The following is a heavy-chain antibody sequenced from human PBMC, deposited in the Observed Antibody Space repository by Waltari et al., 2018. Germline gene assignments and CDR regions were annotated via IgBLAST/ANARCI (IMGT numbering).Heavy chain of an antibody. CDR2: ISGSRSRGF. Sequence: DVQLVESGGDLVQPGGSLRLSCEGSVFSITTYSMIWVRLAPGKGLEWVSFISGSRSRGFYYADSVKGRFTVSRDNDKNSLYLQMNNLRAEDTALYYCARIRGTLGHYYAMDVWGHGTTVTVSS. CDR1: VFSITTYS. V-gene: IGHV3-48*04. CDR3: ARIRGTLGHYYAMDV. D-gene: IGHD1-26*01. J-gene: IGHJ6*02.